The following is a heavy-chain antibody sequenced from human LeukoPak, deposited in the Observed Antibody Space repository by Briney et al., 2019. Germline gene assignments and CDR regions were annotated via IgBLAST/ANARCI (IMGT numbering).Heavy chain of an antibody. CDR2: ISYDGDHQ. CDR1: GFVFSHYG. J-gene: IGHJ4*02. CDR3: ARKKYTPRQCYFCF. V-gene: IGHV3-33*01. Sequence: GGSLRLSCAASGFVFSHYGMHWVRQAPGKGLEWVAVISYDGDHQDYADSVKGRFTISRENSNNALYLQMNSLGTEDTAVYYCARKKYTPRQCYFCFRGQGTLVTVSS. D-gene: IGHD2-2*02.